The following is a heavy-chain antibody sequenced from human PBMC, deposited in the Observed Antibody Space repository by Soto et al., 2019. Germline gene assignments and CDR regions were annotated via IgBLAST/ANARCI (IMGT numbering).Heavy chain of an antibody. CDR1: GGTFGGFS. CDR3: AKDESGGTAPFDY. J-gene: IGHJ4*02. Sequence: GGSLRLSWGAAGGTFGGFSMSWVRQAPSKGPERVAVISYAGSNKYYADSVTGRLTISRDNPKTTLYLQMNSLRAEDTAVYYCAKDESGGTAPFDYWGQGTLVTVSS. D-gene: IGHD6-25*01. CDR2: ISYAGSNK. V-gene: IGHV3-30*18.